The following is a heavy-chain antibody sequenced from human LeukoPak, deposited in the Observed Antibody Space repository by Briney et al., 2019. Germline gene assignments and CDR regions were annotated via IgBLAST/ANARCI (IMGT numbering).Heavy chain of an antibody. D-gene: IGHD1-1*01. V-gene: IGHV1-18*01. J-gene: IGHJ5*02. CDR3: ARDGDNWNDLWFDP. Sequence: ASVKVSCKASGYTFSSYVINWVRQAPGQGLEWMGRISPYNGNTNYAQKLQGRVTMTTDTSTSTAYMELSRLRSDDTAVYYCARDGDNWNDLWFDPWGQGTLVTVSS. CDR1: GYTFSSYV. CDR2: ISPYNGNT.